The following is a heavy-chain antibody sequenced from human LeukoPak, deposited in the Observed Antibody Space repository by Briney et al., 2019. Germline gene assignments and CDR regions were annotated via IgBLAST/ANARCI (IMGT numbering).Heavy chain of an antibody. V-gene: IGHV3-21*01. CDR2: ISSSSSYI. CDR1: GFTFSSYS. J-gene: IGHJ4*02. D-gene: IGHD6-19*01. Sequence: GGYLRLYCAASGFTFSSYSMNWVRQAPGKGLEGVSSISSSSSYIYYADSVKGRFTISRDNAKNSLYLQMNSLRAEDTAVYYCARGSIAVARGSDYWGQGTLVTVSP. CDR3: ARGSIAVARGSDY.